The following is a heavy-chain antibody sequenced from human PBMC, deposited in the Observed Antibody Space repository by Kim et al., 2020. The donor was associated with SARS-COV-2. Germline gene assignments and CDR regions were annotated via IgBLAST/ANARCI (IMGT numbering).Heavy chain of an antibody. Sequence: GGSLRLSCVTSGFTFSTSVMRWVRQAPGKGLEWVSTISESGESAVYADSVKGRFTISRDNSRNTISLQMNSLRVADSAVYHCAKGRGYYFEYWGQGTLVT. CDR3: AKGRGYYFEY. V-gene: IGHV3-23*01. CDR2: ISESGESA. J-gene: IGHJ4*02. CDR1: GFTFSTSV.